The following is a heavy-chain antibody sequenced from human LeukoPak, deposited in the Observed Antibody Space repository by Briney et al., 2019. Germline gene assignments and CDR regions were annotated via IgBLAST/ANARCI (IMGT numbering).Heavy chain of an antibody. Sequence: GGTLRLSCAAPGFTFSSYGMSWVRQAPGKGLEWVSAISGSGGSTYYADSVKGRFTISRDNSKNTLYLQMNSLRAEDTAVYYCAKVLGRYGSGSYYNRGLDYWGQGTLVTVSS. J-gene: IGHJ4*02. CDR1: GFTFSSYG. V-gene: IGHV3-23*01. CDR3: AKVLGRYGSGSYYNRGLDY. CDR2: ISGSGGST. D-gene: IGHD3-10*01.